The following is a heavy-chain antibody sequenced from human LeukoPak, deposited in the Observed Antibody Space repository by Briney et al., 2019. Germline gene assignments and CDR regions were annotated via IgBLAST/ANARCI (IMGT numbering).Heavy chain of an antibody. CDR1: GFTFSSYE. CDR3: ARGPPRGDIVVVTAIYMDV. V-gene: IGHV3-48*03. Sequence: GGSLRPSCAASGFTFSSYEMNWVRQAPGKGLEWVSYISSSGSTIYYADSVKGRFTISRDNAKNSLYLQMNSLRAEDTAVYYCARGPPRGDIVVVTAIYMDVWGKGTTVTISS. D-gene: IGHD2-21*02. J-gene: IGHJ6*03. CDR2: ISSSGSTI.